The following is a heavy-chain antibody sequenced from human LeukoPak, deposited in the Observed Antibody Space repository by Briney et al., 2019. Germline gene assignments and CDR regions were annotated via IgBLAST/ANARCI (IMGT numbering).Heavy chain of an antibody. CDR1: GFTVSSNY. CDR3: ARGSRWLPLPDY. D-gene: IGHD5-12*01. V-gene: IGHV3-66*01. CDR2: IYSGAGGST. J-gene: IGHJ4*02. Sequence: PGGSLRLSCAASGFTVSSNYINWVRQAPGKGLEWVSVIYSGAGGSTYYADSVKGRFTISRDNSKNTLYLQMNSLRAEDTAVYYCARGSRWLPLPDYWGQGTLVTVSS.